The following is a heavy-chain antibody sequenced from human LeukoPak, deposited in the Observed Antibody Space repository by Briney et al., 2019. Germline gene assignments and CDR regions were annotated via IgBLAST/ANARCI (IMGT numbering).Heavy chain of an antibody. CDR3: ARGEYSRFTKRFDP. CDR2: ISSSSSYI. CDR1: GFTFSSYS. D-gene: IGHD6-6*01. V-gene: IGHV3-21*01. J-gene: IGHJ5*02. Sequence: PGGSLRLFCAASGFTFSSYSMNWVRQAPGKGLEWDSSISSSSSYIYYADSVKGRFTISRDNAKNSLYLQMNSLRAEDTAVYYCARGEYSRFTKRFDPWGQGTLVTVSS.